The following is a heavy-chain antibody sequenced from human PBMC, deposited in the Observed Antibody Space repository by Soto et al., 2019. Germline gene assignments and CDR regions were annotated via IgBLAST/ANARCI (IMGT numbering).Heavy chain of an antibody. D-gene: IGHD3-3*01. Sequence: SETLSLTCAVYGGSFSGYYWSWIRQPPGKGLEWIGEINHSGSTNYNPSLKSRVTISVDTSKNQFSLKLSSVTAADTAVYYCARVKDYDFWSGYYGYFDYWGQGTLVTVSS. CDR3: ARVKDYDFWSGYYGYFDY. V-gene: IGHV4-34*01. CDR1: GGSFSGYY. J-gene: IGHJ4*02. CDR2: INHSGST.